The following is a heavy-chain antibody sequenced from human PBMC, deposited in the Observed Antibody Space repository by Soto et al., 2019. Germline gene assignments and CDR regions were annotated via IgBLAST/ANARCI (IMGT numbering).Heavy chain of an antibody. V-gene: IGHV3-30*03. CDR2: ISYDGSNK. D-gene: IGHD2-2*01. Sequence: GGSLRLSCAASGFTFSSYGMHWVRQAPGKGLEWVAVISYDGSNKYYAAPVKGRFTISRDDSKNTLFLEMNSLKTEDTAVYYCISTIGYCSSASCSVIRSVDYWGQGTLVTVSS. CDR3: ISTIGYCSSASCSVIRSVDY. J-gene: IGHJ4*02. CDR1: GFTFSSYG.